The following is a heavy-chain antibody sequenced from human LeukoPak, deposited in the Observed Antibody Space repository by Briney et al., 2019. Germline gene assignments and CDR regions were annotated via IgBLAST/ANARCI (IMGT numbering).Heavy chain of an antibody. Sequence: PSETLSLTCAVYGGSFSDYCWSWIRQPPGKGLEWIGEINHSGSTNYNPSLKSRVTISVDTSKNQFSLQLTSVTAADTAVYYCASLIAATHDYWGQGTLVTVSS. V-gene: IGHV4-34*01. D-gene: IGHD2-15*01. CDR3: ASLIAATHDY. CDR1: GGSFSDYC. J-gene: IGHJ4*02. CDR2: INHSGST.